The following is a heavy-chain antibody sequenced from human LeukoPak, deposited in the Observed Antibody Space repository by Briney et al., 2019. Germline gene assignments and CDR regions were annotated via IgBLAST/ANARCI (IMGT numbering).Heavy chain of an antibody. J-gene: IGHJ3*02. CDR3: AKTDYDFWSGYYEGDAFDI. D-gene: IGHD3-3*01. CDR2: INPNSGGT. Sequence: GAPVKVSCKASGYTFTGYYMHWVRQAPGQGLEWMGWINPNSGGTNYAQKFQGRVTMTRDTSISTAYMELSRLRSDDTAVYYCAKTDYDFWSGYYEGDAFDIWGQGTMVTVSS. CDR1: GYTFTGYY. V-gene: IGHV1-2*02.